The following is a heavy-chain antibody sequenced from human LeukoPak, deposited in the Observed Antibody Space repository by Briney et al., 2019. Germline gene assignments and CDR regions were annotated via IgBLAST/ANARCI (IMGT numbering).Heavy chain of an antibody. CDR2: IWYDGSNK. Sequence: PGRSLRLSCAASGFTFSSYGMHWVRQAPGKGLEWVTVIWYDGSNKYYADSVKGRFTISRDNSKNTLYLQMKSLRAEDTAVYHCARESYYDSSGYQSWPMDVWGQGTTVTVSS. CDR1: GFTFSSYG. D-gene: IGHD3-22*01. V-gene: IGHV3-33*01. J-gene: IGHJ6*02. CDR3: ARESYYDSSGYQSWPMDV.